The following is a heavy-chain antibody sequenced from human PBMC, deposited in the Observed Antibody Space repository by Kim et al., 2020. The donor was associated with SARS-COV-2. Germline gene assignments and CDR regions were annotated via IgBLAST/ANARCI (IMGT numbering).Heavy chain of an antibody. V-gene: IGHV3-7*03. CDR3: AAGAGCLFDY. Sequence: GGSLRLSCVGSGISFSSQWMSWVRQAPGKGLEWVAIIKNDGSETHFEDSVKGRFTISRDNAKNSVFLQMNILRDEDTAVYYCAAGAGCLFDYWGLGTLVTVSS. J-gene: IGHJ4*02. CDR1: GISFSSQW. CDR2: IKNDGSET. D-gene: IGHD6-13*01.